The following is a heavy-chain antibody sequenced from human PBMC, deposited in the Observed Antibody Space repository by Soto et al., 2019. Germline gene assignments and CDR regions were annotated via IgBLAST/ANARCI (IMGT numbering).Heavy chain of an antibody. D-gene: IGHD3-16*02. CDR3: ARGGGVEDDYIWGSYRFDAFDI. CDR2: ISSSSSYI. V-gene: IGHV3-21*01. Sequence: GGSLRLSCAASGFTFSSYSMNWVRQAPGKGLEWVSSISSSSSYIYYADSVKGRFTISRDNAKNSLYLQMNSLRAEDTAVYYCARGGGVEDDYIWGSYRFDAFDIWGQGTMVTVSS. CDR1: GFTFSSYS. J-gene: IGHJ3*02.